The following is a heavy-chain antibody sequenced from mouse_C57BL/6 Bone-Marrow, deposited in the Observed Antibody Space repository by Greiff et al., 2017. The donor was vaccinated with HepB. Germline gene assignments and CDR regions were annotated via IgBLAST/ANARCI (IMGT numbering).Heavy chain of an antibody. D-gene: IGHD1-1*01. Sequence: QVQLQQPGAELVKPGASVKLSCKASGYTFTSYWLHWVKPRPGRGLAWIGRIDPNSGGTKYNAKFKSKATLTVDKPSSPAYMQLSSLTSEDSAVYYGARADYYGSSYHWYFDVWGTGTTVTVSS. J-gene: IGHJ1*03. CDR1: GYTFTSYW. CDR2: IDPNSGGT. V-gene: IGHV1-72*01. CDR3: ARADYYGSSYHWYFDV.